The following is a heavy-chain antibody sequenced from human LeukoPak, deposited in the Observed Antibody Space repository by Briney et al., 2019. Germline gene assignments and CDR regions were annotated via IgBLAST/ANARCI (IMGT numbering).Heavy chain of an antibody. J-gene: IGHJ4*02. Sequence: GGSLRLFCAASGFTFSDYYMSWIRQAPGKGLEWVSYISSSSSYTNYADSVKGRFTICRDNAKNSLYLQMNSLRAEDTAVYYCARGLESSGWLDFDYWGQGTLVTVSS. CDR2: ISSSSSYT. D-gene: IGHD6-19*01. CDR3: ARGLESSGWLDFDY. CDR1: GFTFSDYY. V-gene: IGHV3-11*06.